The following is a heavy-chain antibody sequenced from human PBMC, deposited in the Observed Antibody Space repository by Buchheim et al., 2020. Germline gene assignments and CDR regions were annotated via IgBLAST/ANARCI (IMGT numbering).Heavy chain of an antibody. Sequence: QLQLQESGPGLVKSSETLSLTCTVSGGSISSSSYYWGWIRQPPGKGLEWIGSIYYSRSTYYNPSLKSRVTISVDTSKNQFSLKLSSLSAAETTVYYCASLPSVEYSRCGGGVDYWGQGTL. D-gene: IGHD4-11*01. CDR2: IYYSRST. CDR3: ASLPSVEYSRCGGGVDY. J-gene: IGHJ4*02. V-gene: IGHV4-39*01. CDR1: GGSISSSSYY.